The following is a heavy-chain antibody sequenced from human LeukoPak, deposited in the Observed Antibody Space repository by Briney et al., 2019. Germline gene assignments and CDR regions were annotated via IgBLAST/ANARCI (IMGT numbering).Heavy chain of an antibody. CDR1: GGXFSGYY. V-gene: IGHV4-34*01. Sequence: SETLSLTCGVYGGXFSGYYWSWIRQPPGKGLEWIGEINNSGSTNYNPSLKSRVTISVDTSKNQFSLKLSSVTAADTAVYYCVRDIAAAGGFDYWGQGTLVTVSS. J-gene: IGHJ4*02. CDR3: VRDIAAAGGFDY. CDR2: INNSGST. D-gene: IGHD6-13*01.